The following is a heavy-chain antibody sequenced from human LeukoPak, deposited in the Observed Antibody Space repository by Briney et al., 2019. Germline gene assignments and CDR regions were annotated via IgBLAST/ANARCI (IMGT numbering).Heavy chain of an antibody. Sequence: GESLKISCKGSGYSFTSYWIGWVRQMPGKGLEWMGIIYPGDSDTRYSPSFQGQVTISADKSISTAYLQWSSLKASDTAMYYCAYCSSTSCYGIQHWGQGTLVTVSS. J-gene: IGHJ1*01. CDR2: IYPGDSDT. CDR1: GYSFTSYW. D-gene: IGHD2-2*01. V-gene: IGHV5-51*01. CDR3: AYCSSTSCYGIQH.